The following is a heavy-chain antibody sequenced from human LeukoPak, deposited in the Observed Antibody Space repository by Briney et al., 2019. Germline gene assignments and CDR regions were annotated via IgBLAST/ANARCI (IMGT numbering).Heavy chain of an antibody. D-gene: IGHD2-21*02. CDR2: ITSSSSTI. J-gene: IGHJ4*02. CDR1: GFTFDSYS. Sequence: GGSLRLSCAASGFTFDSYSMSWVRQAPGKGLEWVSYITSSSSTIYYPDSVKGRFTISRDNAKNSLYLQMNSLRAEDTAVYYCAKDFDGMVVTGLFDYWGQGTLVTVSS. CDR3: AKDFDGMVVTGLFDY. V-gene: IGHV3-48*04.